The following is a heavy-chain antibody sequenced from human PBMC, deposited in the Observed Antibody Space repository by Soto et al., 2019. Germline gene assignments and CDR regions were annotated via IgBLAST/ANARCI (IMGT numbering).Heavy chain of an antibody. V-gene: IGHV4-38-2*02. D-gene: IGHD6-6*01. J-gene: IGHJ4*02. Sequence: SETLSLTCAVSGYSISSGYYWGWSRQPPGKGLEWIGSIYHSGSTYYNPSLMSRVTISVDTSKNQFSLKLSSVTAADTAVYYCARDKGRSSGWDYWGQGTLVTVSS. CDR2: IYHSGST. CDR3: ARDKGRSSGWDY. CDR1: GYSISSGYY.